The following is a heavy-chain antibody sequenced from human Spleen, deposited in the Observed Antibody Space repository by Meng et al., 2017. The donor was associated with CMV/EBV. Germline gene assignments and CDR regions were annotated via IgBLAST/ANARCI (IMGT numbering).Heavy chain of an antibody. CDR2: ISVYNGDT. J-gene: IGHJ3*01. CDR3: ARSPSAFDGFDV. CDR1: GGTFSSYA. V-gene: IGHV1-18*01. Sequence: ASVKVSCKASGGTFSSYAISWVRQAPGQGLEWMGWISVYNGDTNYAQNFQGRVTMTTDTSTSTAYMELRSLRSDDTAVYYCARSPSAFDGFDVWGQGTMVTVSS.